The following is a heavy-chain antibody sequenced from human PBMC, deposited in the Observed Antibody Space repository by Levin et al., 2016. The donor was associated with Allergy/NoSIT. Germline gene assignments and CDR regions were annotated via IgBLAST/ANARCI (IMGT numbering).Heavy chain of an antibody. D-gene: IGHD3-10*01. V-gene: IGHV3-21*01. Sequence: VRQAPGKGLEWVSSISSSSSYIYYADSVKGRFTISRDNAKNSLYLQMNSLRAEDTAVYYCARDLGVRGVINAYYFDYWGQGTLVTVSS. CDR3: ARDLGVRGVINAYYFDY. CDR2: ISSSSSYI. J-gene: IGHJ4*02.